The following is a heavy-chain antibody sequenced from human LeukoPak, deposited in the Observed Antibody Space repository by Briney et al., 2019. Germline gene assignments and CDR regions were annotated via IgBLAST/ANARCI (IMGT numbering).Heavy chain of an antibody. Sequence: GGSLRLSCAASGFTFDDYAMHWVRQAPGKGLEWVSGISWNGGSIGYADSVKGRFTISRDNAKNSVYLQMNSLRAEDMALYYCAKESDRSAFDIWGQGTMVTVSS. CDR3: AKESDRSAFDI. J-gene: IGHJ3*02. CDR2: ISWNGGSI. V-gene: IGHV3-9*03. CDR1: GFTFDDYA.